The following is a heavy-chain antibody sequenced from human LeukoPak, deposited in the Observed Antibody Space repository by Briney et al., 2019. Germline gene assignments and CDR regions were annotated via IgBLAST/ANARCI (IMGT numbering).Heavy chain of an antibody. CDR1: GLTFSNNA. Sequence: PGGSLRLSCAASGLTFSNNAMKWVRQAPGKGLEWVSTISGPGGSTYYGDSVKGRFTTSRDNSKNTVYLQMSSLRADDTAIYYCAKGDYGYYYYMDVWGKGTTVTVSS. J-gene: IGHJ6*03. CDR2: ISGPGGST. V-gene: IGHV3-23*01. D-gene: IGHD4-17*01. CDR3: AKGDYGYYYYMDV.